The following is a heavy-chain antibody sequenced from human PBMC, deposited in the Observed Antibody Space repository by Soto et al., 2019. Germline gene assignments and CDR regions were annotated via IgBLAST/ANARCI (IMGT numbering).Heavy chain of an antibody. CDR1: GFTFSSYG. D-gene: IGHD3-22*01. CDR2: IWYDGSNK. V-gene: IGHV3-33*01. J-gene: IGHJ4*02. Sequence: PGGSLRLSCAASGFTFSSYGMHWVRQAPGKGLEWVAVIWYDGSNKYYADSVKGRFTISRDNSKNTLYLQMNSLRAEDTAVYYCARDRIIDSSGYYDYYYFDYWGQGTLVTVS. CDR3: ARDRIIDSSGYYDYYYFDY.